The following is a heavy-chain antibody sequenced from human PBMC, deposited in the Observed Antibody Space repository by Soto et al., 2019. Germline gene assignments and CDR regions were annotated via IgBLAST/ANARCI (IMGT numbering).Heavy chain of an antibody. CDR2: MYHSGST. Sequence: QLQLQESGSGLVKPSQTLSLTCAVSGGSISSGGYSWSWIRQPPGKGLEWIGYMYHSGSTYYNPSRRSRVTISIDRSTNPFSPKRRSVTAADTAVYYCARVPDYWCQGILVTVSS. CDR3: ARVPDY. D-gene: IGHD2-2*01. J-gene: IGHJ4*02. V-gene: IGHV4-30-2*01. CDR1: GGSISSGGYS.